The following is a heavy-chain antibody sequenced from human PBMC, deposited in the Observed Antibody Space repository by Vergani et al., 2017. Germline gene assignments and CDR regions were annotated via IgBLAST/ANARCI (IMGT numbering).Heavy chain of an antibody. D-gene: IGHD3-10*01. V-gene: IGHV1-8*01. Sequence: QVQLVQSGAEVKKTGASVKVSCKASGYVFTSYDINWVRQATGQGLERLGWMNPNTGNTGYAQRFQGRVVMTRDTSISTAYLEVNSLRSEDTAVYYCARGHMVRGVYRWFDPWGQGTLVTVSS. CDR2: MNPNTGNT. CDR1: GYVFTSYD. J-gene: IGHJ5*02. CDR3: ARGHMVRGVYRWFDP.